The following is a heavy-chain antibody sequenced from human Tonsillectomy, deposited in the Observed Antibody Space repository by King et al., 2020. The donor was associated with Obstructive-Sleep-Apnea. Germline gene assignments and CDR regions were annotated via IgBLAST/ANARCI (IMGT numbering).Heavy chain of an antibody. CDR2: ISSGSGTI. V-gene: IGHV3-48*04. D-gene: IGHD2-15*01. Sequence: QLVQSGGNLVQPGGSLRLSCEASGFNFRNYNMNWVRQAPGKGLEWGSYISSGSGTIYYADSVKGRFTISRDNAKDSLNLQMNNLRAEDTAVYFCARSYCSGGTCYWFFDLWGRGTLVTVSS. CDR3: ARSYCSGGTCYWFFDL. CDR1: GFNFRNYN. J-gene: IGHJ2*01.